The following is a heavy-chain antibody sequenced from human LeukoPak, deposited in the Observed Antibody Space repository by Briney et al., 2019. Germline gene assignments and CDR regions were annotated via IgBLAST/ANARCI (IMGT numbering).Heavy chain of an antibody. CDR3: APTSVSYFDY. CDR2: RNPNSGDT. V-gene: IGHV1-2*02. CDR1: VYTXTGYY. D-gene: IGHD2-2*01. Sequence: ASVKASCKTSVYTXTGYYMHGVRQAPGQGREWMGWRNPNSGDTNYAQKFQGRVSMTRHTSISTAYMELSGLRSDETAVSYCAPTSVSYFDYWGQGTLVTVSS. J-gene: IGHJ4*02.